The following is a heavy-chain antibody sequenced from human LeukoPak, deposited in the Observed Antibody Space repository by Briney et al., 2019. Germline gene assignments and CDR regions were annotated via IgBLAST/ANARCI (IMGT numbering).Heavy chain of an antibody. V-gene: IGHV4-39*01. J-gene: IGHJ4*02. D-gene: IGHD5-12*01. CDR2: IYSSGNT. CDR3: AKSNGYGLIDY. CDR1: GASISSSNYY. Sequence: SSETLSLTCAVSGASISSSNYYWGWVRQSPGKGLEWIGNIYSSGNTYYNASLKSRVTMYIDTSKNQFSLKLSSVTAAHTAMYYCAKSNGYGLIDYWGQGTLVTVSS.